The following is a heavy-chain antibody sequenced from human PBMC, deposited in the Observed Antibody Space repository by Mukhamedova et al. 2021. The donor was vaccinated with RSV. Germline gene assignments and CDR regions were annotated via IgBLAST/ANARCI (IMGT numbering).Heavy chain of an antibody. CDR3: AKGRQWLIDY. Sequence: VRQAPGKGLEWVSLINRDGGNTYYADSVRGRFTISRDNSKNSLYLQMNSLRTEDTALYYRAKGRQWLIDYWGQGTLVTVSS. D-gene: IGHD6-19*01. CDR2: INRDGGNT. J-gene: IGHJ4*02. V-gene: IGHV3-43*02.